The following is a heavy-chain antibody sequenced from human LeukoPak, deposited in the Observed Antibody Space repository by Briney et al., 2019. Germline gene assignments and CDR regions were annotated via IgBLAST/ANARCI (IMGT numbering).Heavy chain of an antibody. Sequence: GGSLRLSCAASGFTVSSNYMSWVRQAPGKGLEWVSIIYSGGSTFYADSVKGRFTISGDNSKNTLYLQMNSLRAEDTAVYYCARGGSYLSAFDIWGQGTMVTVSS. D-gene: IGHD1-26*01. J-gene: IGHJ3*02. CDR1: GFTVSSNY. CDR3: ARGGSYLSAFDI. V-gene: IGHV3-53*01. CDR2: IYSGGST.